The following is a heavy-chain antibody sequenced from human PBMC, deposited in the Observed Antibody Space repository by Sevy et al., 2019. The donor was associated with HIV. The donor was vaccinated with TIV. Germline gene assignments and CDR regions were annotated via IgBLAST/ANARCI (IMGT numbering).Heavy chain of an antibody. Sequence: SETLSLTCTVSRGSVSSSDYYWGRIRQPPGKGLEWIGSMSHSWTPYYQPSLKSRLTISIDASTNQFSLSLRSLTAADTAIFYCARQRAYSTAQSQRYFFDSWGPGVLVTVSS. CDR2: MSHSWTP. CDR3: ARQRAYSTAQSQRYFFDS. CDR1: RGSVSSSDYY. D-gene: IGHD3-9*01. J-gene: IGHJ4*02. V-gene: IGHV4-39*01.